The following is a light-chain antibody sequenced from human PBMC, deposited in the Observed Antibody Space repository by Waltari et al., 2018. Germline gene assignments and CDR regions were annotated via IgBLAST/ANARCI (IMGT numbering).Light chain of an antibody. Sequence: DIQMTQSPSTLSASVGDRVTITCRASQSISSWLAWYQQKPGKAPKLLLYKASSLERGVPSRFSGSGSGTEFTLNISSLQPDDFATYYCQQYNSYSTFGQGTKVEIK. CDR3: QQYNSYST. J-gene: IGKJ1*01. CDR2: KAS. V-gene: IGKV1-5*03. CDR1: QSISSW.